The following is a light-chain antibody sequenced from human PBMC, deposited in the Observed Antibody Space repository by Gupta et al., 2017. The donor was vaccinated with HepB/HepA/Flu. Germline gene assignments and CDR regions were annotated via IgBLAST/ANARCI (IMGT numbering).Light chain of an antibody. Sequence: EIVMTQSPDTLSVSPGERATLSCRASQTVLSNLAWYQHKPGQAPRLLIYRASISATGIPDRCSGSGSGTEFTLTISSLQSEDFAVYYCQQYNNWPTWTFGQGTKVEIK. CDR2: RAS. CDR1: QTVLSN. CDR3: QQYNNWPTWT. V-gene: IGKV3-15*01. J-gene: IGKJ1*01.